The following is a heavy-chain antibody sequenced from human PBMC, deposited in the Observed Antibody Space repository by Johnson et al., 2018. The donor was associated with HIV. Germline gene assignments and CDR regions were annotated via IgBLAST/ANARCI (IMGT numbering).Heavy chain of an antibody. CDR3: ARDAHRTDDAFDI. J-gene: IGHJ3*02. D-gene: IGHD1-14*01. Sequence: QVQLVESGGDLVQPGGSLRLSCAASGFTFSDYYMSWFRQAPGKGLEWLSYISSSCSTIYYSDSVKGRFTISRDNAKNSLYLQMNSLRAEDTAVYYCARDAHRTDDAFDIWGQGTMVTVSS. CDR1: GFTFSDYY. CDR2: ISSSCSTI. V-gene: IGHV3-11*04.